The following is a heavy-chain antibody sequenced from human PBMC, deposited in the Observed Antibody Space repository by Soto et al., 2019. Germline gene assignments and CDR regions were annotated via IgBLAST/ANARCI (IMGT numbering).Heavy chain of an antibody. CDR1: GSSISSYY. V-gene: IGHV4-59*01. Sequence: SETLSVTCTDSGSSISSYYWRWIRPPPGKGLEWIGYIYYSGSTNYNPSLKSRVTISVDTSKNQFSLKLSSVTAADTAVYYCARARPGIVGALRFDPWGQGTLVTVSS. D-gene: IGHD1-26*01. J-gene: IGHJ5*02. CDR3: ARARPGIVGALRFDP. CDR2: IYYSGST.